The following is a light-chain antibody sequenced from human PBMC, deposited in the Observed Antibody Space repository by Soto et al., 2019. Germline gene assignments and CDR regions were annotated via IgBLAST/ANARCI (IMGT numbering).Light chain of an antibody. CDR1: QSVSIW. J-gene: IGKJ1*01. CDR3: QQYNAYLT. Sequence: DIQMTQSPSTLSASVGDRVTITCRASQSVSIWLAWYQQKPGKAPKVLIYKASTLESGVPSRFSGSGSGTEFTLTISSLQPEDSATYYCQQYNAYLTFGQGTKVEI. CDR2: KAS. V-gene: IGKV1-5*03.